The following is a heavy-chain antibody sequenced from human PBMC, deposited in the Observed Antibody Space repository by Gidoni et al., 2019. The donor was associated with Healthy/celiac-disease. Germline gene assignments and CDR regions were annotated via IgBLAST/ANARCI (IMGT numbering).Heavy chain of an antibody. CDR2: ISGRCGST. D-gene: IGHD3-16*01. J-gene: IGHJ4*02. CDR1: EFPFSSYA. Sequence: EVQLLESGGGLVQPGRSLRPSCAASEFPFSSYAMRWVRQASGKGLECVSAISGRCGSTYYADSVKGRFTISRDNSKNTLYLQMNSLRAEDTAVYYCAKAPRFGDGDYVSYWGQGTLVTVSS. CDR3: AKAPRFGDGDYVSY. V-gene: IGHV3-23*01.